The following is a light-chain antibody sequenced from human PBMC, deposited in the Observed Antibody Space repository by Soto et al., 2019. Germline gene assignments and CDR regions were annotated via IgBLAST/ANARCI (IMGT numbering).Light chain of an antibody. CDR1: SSYIGAGYD. CDR3: QSYDSSLSGWV. V-gene: IGLV1-40*01. Sequence: QSVLTQPPSVSRAPGQRVTISCTGSSSYIGAGYDVHWYQQLPGTAPKLLIYGNSNRPSGVPDRFSGSKSGTSASLAITGLRAEDEADYYCQSYDSSLSGWVFGGGTQLTV. J-gene: IGLJ3*02. CDR2: GNS.